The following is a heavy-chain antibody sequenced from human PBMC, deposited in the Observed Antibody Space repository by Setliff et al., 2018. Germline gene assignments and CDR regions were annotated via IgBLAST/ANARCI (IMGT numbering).Heavy chain of an antibody. V-gene: IGHV4-39*07. CDR2: IYYSGST. D-gene: IGHD6-6*01. CDR3: ARVAQYSSSSFYYYYYGMDV. J-gene: IGHJ6*02. CDR1: GGSIGSSSYY. Sequence: PSETLSLTCTVSGGSIGSSSYYWGWIRQPPGKGLEWIGSIYYSGSTYYNPSLKSRVTISVDTSKNQFSLKLSSVTAADTAVYYCARVAQYSSSSFYYYYYGMDVWGQGTTVTVSS.